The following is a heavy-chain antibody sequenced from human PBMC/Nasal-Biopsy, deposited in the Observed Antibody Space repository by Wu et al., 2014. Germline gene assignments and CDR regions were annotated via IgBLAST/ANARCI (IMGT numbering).Heavy chain of an antibody. J-gene: IGHJ3*01. CDR3: ARDRYGRDRYALDL. V-gene: IGHV3-74*01. CDR2: INSDGSST. D-gene: IGHD4-17*01. CDR1: GFTFNSNW. Sequence: LRLSCAASGFTFNSNWMHWVRQAPGKGLVWVSRINSDGSSTSYADSVEGRFTISRDNAKNTLYLQMNALRAEDSAVYSCARDRYGRDRYALDLWGQGTMVTVSS.